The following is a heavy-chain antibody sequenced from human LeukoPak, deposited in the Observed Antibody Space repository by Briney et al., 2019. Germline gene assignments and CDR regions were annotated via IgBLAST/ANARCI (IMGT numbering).Heavy chain of an antibody. CDR3: ARTRYYYNSRSYGAPYYFDY. CDR1: GGSFSGYY. D-gene: IGHD3-10*01. J-gene: IGHJ4*02. V-gene: IGHV4-34*01. CDR2: INHSGST. Sequence: SETLSLTCAVYGGSFSGYYWGWIRQPPGKGLEWIGEINHSGSTNYNPSLKSRVTISVDTSKNQFSLKLSSVTAADTAVYYCARTRYYYNSRSYGAPYYFDYWGQGTLVTVSS.